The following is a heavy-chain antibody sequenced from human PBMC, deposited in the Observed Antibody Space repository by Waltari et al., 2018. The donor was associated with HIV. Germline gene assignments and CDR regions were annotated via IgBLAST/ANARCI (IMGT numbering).Heavy chain of an antibody. Sequence: EVQLVESGGGLVQPGGSLRLSCAASGFTFSSYWMSLVRQAPGKGLEWVANIKQDGSEKYYVDSVKGRFTISRDNAKNSLYLQMNSLRAEDTAVYYCARADYDFWSGSVYYYYGMDVWGQGTTVTVSS. CDR1: GFTFSSYW. V-gene: IGHV3-7*01. J-gene: IGHJ6*02. CDR2: IKQDGSEK. CDR3: ARADYDFWSGSVYYYYGMDV. D-gene: IGHD3-3*01.